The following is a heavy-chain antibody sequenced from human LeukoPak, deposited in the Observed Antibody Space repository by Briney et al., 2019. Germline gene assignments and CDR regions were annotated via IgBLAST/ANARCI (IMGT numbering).Heavy chain of an antibody. CDR3: ERRLNYGGNSGYYYYGMDV. Sequence: GETLKISCKGSGYSVTSYWISWVRKIPEKGLECMGRIDPSDSYTNYSPSFQGHVTISADKSIRTAYLQWSSLKVSDTAMYYCERRLNYGGNSGYYYYGMDVWGQGTMVTVYS. CDR1: GYSVTSYW. D-gene: IGHD4-23*01. V-gene: IGHV5-10-1*01. J-gene: IGHJ6*02. CDR2: IDPSDSYT.